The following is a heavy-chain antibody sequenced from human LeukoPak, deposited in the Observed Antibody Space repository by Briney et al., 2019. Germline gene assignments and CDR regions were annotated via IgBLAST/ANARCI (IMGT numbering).Heavy chain of an antibody. CDR2: ISSSSSTI. V-gene: IGHV3-48*01. CDR3: AREGSYDFWSGYPNWFDP. J-gene: IGHJ5*02. Sequence: PGGSLRLSCAASGFTFSSYSMNWVRQAPWKGLEWVSYISSSSSTIYYADSVKGRFTISRDNAKNSLYLQMNSLRAEDTAVYYCAREGSYDFWSGYPNWFDPWGQGTLVTVSS. CDR1: GFTFSSYS. D-gene: IGHD3-3*01.